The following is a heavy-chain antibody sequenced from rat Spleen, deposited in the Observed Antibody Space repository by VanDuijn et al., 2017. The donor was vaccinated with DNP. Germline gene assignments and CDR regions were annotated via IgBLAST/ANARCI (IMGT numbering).Heavy chain of an antibody. J-gene: IGHJ2*01. D-gene: IGHD1-7*01. CDR1: GFTFSNYD. V-gene: IGHV5-7*01. CDR3: TSGLY. Sequence: EVRLVESGGGLVQPGRSLKLSCAASGFTFSNYDMAWVRQAPKKGLEWVATISYDGSSTYYRDSVKGRFSISRDNAEGTLYLQVHSLKSDDTATYYCTSGLYWGQGVMVTVSS. CDR2: ISYDGSST.